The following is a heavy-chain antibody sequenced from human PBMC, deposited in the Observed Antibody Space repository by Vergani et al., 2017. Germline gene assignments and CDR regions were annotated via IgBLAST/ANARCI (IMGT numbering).Heavy chain of an antibody. J-gene: IGHJ4*02. CDR1: GYTFTDYF. CDR3: ARVGTSSNRDYFDY. CDR2: INPNSGGT. Sequence: QVQLVQSGAEVKKPGASVKVSCKASGYTFTDYFMHWVRQAPGQGLEWMGWINPNSGGTNYAQKFQGRVTMTRDTSISTAYMELSNLRSDDTAVYYCARVGTSSNRDYFDYWREGTLVTVSS. V-gene: IGHV1-2*02. D-gene: IGHD2-2*01.